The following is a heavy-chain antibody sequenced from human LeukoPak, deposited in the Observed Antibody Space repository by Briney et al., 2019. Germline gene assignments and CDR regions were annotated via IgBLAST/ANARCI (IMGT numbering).Heavy chain of an antibody. D-gene: IGHD3-16*02. J-gene: IGHJ4*02. Sequence: SETLSLTCTVSGGFIGSSSYYWGWIRQPPGKGLEWIGSIDYSGTTFYTPSLKSRVSISGDTSKNQFSLKLSSVTAADTAVYYCARGLTFGGVIVKYYFDYWGQGTLVTVSS. CDR2: IDYSGTT. CDR3: ARGLTFGGVIVKYYFDY. V-gene: IGHV4-39*07. CDR1: GGFIGSSSYY.